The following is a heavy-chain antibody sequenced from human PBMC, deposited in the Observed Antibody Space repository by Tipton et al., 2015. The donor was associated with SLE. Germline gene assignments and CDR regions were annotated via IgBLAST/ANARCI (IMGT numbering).Heavy chain of an antibody. Sequence: TLSLTCAVSGGSISSSNWWSWVRQPPGKGLEWIGEIYHSGSTNYNPSLKSRVTISVDTSKNQFSLKLSSVTAADTAVYYCARTRETRHFDLWGRGTLVTVSS. D-gene: IGHD1-26*01. V-gene: IGHV4-4*02. J-gene: IGHJ2*01. CDR2: IYHSGST. CDR1: GGSISSSNW. CDR3: ARTRETRHFDL.